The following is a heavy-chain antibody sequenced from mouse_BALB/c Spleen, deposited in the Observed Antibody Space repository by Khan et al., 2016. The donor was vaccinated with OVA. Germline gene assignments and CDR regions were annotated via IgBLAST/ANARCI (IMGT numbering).Heavy chain of an antibody. J-gene: IGHJ2*01. CDR3: APAGTGDYFDY. V-gene: IGHV14-3*02. CDR2: IDPANDNS. CDR1: GFNIKDTH. D-gene: IGHD4-1*01. Sequence: VQLQQSGAELVKPGASVKLSCTASGFNIKDTHMHWVKQRPEQGLEWIGRIDPANDNSKYDPRFQGKATITADTSSNPAYLHLSSLTSDDTAVYYCAPAGTGDYFDYWGQGTTLTVSS.